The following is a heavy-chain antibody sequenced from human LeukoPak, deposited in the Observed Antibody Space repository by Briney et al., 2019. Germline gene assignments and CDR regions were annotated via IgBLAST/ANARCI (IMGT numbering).Heavy chain of an antibody. CDR2: ITWNSDNI. J-gene: IGHJ6*03. D-gene: IGHD3-16*01. Sequence: ALRLSCAASGFTFDDYAMHWVRQAPGKGLEWVSGITWNSDNIEYADSVKGRFTISRDNAKNSLYLQMNSLRAEDMALYYCAKGGGGRLIYYYYMDVWGKGTTVTVSS. V-gene: IGHV3-9*03. CDR1: GFTFDDYA. CDR3: AKGGGGRLIYYYYMDV.